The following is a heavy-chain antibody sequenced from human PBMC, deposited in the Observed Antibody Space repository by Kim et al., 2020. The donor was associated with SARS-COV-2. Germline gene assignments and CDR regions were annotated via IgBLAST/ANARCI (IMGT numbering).Heavy chain of an antibody. D-gene: IGHD3-16*02. CDR3: ARQRNDYVWGSYRPNWFDP. V-gene: IGHV4-39*01. Sequence: SRVTVSVDTSKNQFALKLSSVTAADTAVYYCARQRNDYVWGSYRPNWFDPWGQGTLVTVSS. J-gene: IGHJ5*02.